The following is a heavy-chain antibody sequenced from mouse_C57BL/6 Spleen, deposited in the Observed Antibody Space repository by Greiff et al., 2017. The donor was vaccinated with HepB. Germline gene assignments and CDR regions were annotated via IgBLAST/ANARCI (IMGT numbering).Heavy chain of an antibody. J-gene: IGHJ4*01. D-gene: IGHD3-1*01. V-gene: IGHV5-4*01. CDR1: GFTFSSYA. Sequence: EVQVVESGGGLVKPGGSLKLSCAASGFTFSSYAMSWVRQTPEKRLEWVATISDGGSYTYYPDNVKGRFTISRDNAKNNLYLQMSHLKSEDTAMYYCARDSGNCAMDYWGQGTSVTVSS. CDR2: ISDGGSYT. CDR3: ARDSGNCAMDY.